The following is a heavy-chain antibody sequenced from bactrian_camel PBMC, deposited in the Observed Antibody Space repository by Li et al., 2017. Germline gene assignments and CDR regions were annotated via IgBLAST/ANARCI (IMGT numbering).Heavy chain of an antibody. J-gene: IGHJ4*01. CDR2: IDSGGSTT. CDR1: GFTFSTYA. D-gene: IGHD6*01. V-gene: IGHV3S35*01. CDR3: ARVRGVVAVGFVDY. Sequence: VQLVESGGGLVQPGGSLRLSCAASGFTFSTYAMTWVRQPPGKGREWVASIDSGGSTTYYADSVKGRFIASRDNAQNTVYLQMNSLKPDDTAVYSCARVRGVVAVGFVDYWGQGTQVTVS.